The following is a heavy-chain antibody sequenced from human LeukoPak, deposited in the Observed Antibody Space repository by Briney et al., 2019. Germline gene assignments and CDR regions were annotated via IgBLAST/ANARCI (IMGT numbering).Heavy chain of an antibody. CDR3: ARLSRDGYNYYFDY. CDR1: GFTFRSYW. CDR2: IYTDGSST. D-gene: IGHD5-24*01. Sequence: GGSLRLSCAASGFTFRSYWMHWVRQAPGKGLVWVSRIYTDGSSTNYADSVKGRFTISRDNAKNTLYLQMNSLRAEDTAVYYCARLSRDGYNYYFDYWGQGTPVTVSS. J-gene: IGHJ4*02. V-gene: IGHV3-74*01.